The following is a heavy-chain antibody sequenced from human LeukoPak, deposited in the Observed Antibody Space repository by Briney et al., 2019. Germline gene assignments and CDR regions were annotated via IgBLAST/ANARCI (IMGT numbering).Heavy chain of an antibody. J-gene: IGHJ5*02. CDR2: IYHSGST. V-gene: IGHV4-30-2*01. CDR3: ARHTAEKYNWFDR. Sequence: SETLSLTCTVSGGSISSGGYYWSWIRQPPGKGLEWIGYIYHSGSTYYNPSLKSRVTISVDRSKNQFSLKLSSVTAADTAVYYCARHTAEKYNWFDRWGQGTLVTVSS. D-gene: IGHD5-24*01. CDR1: GGSISSGGYY.